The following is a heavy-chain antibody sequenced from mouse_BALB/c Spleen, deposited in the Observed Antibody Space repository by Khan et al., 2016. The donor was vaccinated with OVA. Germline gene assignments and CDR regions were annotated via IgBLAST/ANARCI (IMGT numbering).Heavy chain of an antibody. CDR3: ARMIITTDYYAMDY. D-gene: IGHD1-1*01. CDR2: IDPYSGGI. Sequence: EVQLQQSGPELVKPGSSLKVSCKASGYSFTDYNMYWVKQSHGKSLEWIGYIDPYSGGISYTQKFKSKSTLTVDKSSSTTIIHLNSLTSEYSAVYYCARMIITTDYYAMDYWGQGTSVTVSS. V-gene: IGHV1S135*01. CDR1: GYSFTDYN. J-gene: IGHJ4*01.